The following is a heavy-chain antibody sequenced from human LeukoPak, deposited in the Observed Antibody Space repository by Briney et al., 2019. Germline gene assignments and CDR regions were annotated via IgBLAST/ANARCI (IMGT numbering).Heavy chain of an antibody. V-gene: IGHV1-2*02. J-gene: IGHJ4*02. Sequence: ASVKVSCKASGYTFTGYYMHWVRQAPGQGLEWMGWINPDSGGTNYAQKFQGRVTMTRDTSISTAYMELSRLRSDDTAVYYCARVRYYYDSSGYPDYWGQGTLVTVSS. CDR3: ARVRYYYDSSGYPDY. CDR2: INPDSGGT. D-gene: IGHD3-22*01. CDR1: GYTFTGYY.